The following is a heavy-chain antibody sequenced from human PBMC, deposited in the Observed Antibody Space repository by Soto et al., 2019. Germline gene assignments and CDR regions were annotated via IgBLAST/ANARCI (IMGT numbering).Heavy chain of an antibody. Sequence: PSETLSLTCTVSGGSISSSSYYWGWIRQPPGKGLEWIGYIYYSGSTNYNPSLKSRVTISVDTSKNQFSLKLSSVTAADTAVYYCARVGYFDWLLTFDYWGQGTLATVSS. J-gene: IGHJ4*02. CDR3: ARVGYFDWLLTFDY. V-gene: IGHV4-61*05. CDR1: GGSISSSSYY. D-gene: IGHD3-9*01. CDR2: IYYSGST.